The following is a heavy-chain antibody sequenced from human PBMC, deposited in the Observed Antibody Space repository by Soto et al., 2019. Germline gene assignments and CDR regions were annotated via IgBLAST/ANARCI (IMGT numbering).Heavy chain of an antibody. Sequence: SVKVSCKASGGTFSTYAINWVRQALGQVLEWMGGIIPVFGAANYTQKFQGRVTITADESTRTVYMELSGLRSEDTAVYYCARARGPSMLRYYYGLDVWGQGTTVTVSS. CDR3: ARARGPSMLRYYYGLDV. V-gene: IGHV1-69*13. CDR2: IIPVFGAA. J-gene: IGHJ6*02. CDR1: GGTFSTYA. D-gene: IGHD3-10*02.